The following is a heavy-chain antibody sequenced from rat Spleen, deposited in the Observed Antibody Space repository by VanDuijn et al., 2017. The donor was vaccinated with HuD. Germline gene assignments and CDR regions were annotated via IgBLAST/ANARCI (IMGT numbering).Heavy chain of an antibody. V-gene: IGHV5-29*01. CDR2: ISYDGSST. CDR3: ARHLDRGWGMDA. CDR1: GFTFSDYY. Sequence: EVQLVESDGGLVQPGRSLKLSCAASGFTFSDYYMAWVRQAPTKGLEWVATISYDGSSTYYRDSVKGRFTISRDNAKSTLYLQMDSLRSEDTATYYCARHLDRGWGMDAWGQGASVTVSS. D-gene: IGHD4-4*01. J-gene: IGHJ4*01.